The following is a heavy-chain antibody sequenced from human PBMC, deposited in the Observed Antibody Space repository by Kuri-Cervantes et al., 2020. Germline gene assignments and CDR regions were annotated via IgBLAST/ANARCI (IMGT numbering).Heavy chain of an antibody. CDR2: IIPIFGTA. V-gene: IGHV1-69*13. CDR3: AKSSRTVAGPFDY. CDR1: GGTFSSYA. J-gene: IGHJ4*02. Sequence: SVKVSCKASGGTFSSYAISWVRQAPGQGLEWMGGIIPIFGTANYAQKFQGRVTITADESTSTAYMELSSLRSEDTALYYCAKSSRTVAGPFDYWGQGTLVTVSS. D-gene: IGHD6-19*01.